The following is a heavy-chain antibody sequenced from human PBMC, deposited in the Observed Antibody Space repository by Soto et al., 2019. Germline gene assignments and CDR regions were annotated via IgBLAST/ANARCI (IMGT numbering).Heavy chain of an antibody. CDR3: AHRLYTSGWPWDSGVFDY. Sequence: QITLKESGPTLVQPTQTLTLTCTFSGFSLSTSRVGVGWIRQPPGQALEWLALIYWDNDRRYSPSLTSRLTLTKDISKNHVILTVTNMDAADTATYYCAHRLYTSGWPWDSGVFDYWGQGTLVTVSS. J-gene: IGHJ4*02. D-gene: IGHD6-19*01. CDR1: GFSLSTSRVG. CDR2: IYWDNDR. V-gene: IGHV2-5*02.